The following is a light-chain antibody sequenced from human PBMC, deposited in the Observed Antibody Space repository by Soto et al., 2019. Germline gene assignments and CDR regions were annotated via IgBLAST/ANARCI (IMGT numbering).Light chain of an antibody. CDR1: HGVSSY. CDR2: GAS. Sequence: DIQLAQSPPFLSASVGDRGTITCRASHGVSSYLAWYQQKPGKAPKLLIYGASTLQSGVPSRFSGSGSGTEFTLTISSLQPEDFATYYCQQLDSYPRTFGQGTKVDIK. CDR3: QQLDSYPRT. J-gene: IGKJ1*01. V-gene: IGKV1-9*01.